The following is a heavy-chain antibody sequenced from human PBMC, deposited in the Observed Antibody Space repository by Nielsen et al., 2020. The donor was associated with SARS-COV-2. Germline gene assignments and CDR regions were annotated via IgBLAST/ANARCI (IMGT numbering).Heavy chain of an antibody. CDR2: IYHSGST. CDR3: ARRTTVNNYVDY. Sequence: SETLSLTCAVSGGSISSSNWWSCVRQPPGKGLVWIGEIYHSGSTNYYPSLKSRHTISADKSKNQFSLKLSSVTAADTAVYYCARRTTVNNYVDYWGQGSLVTVSS. D-gene: IGHD4-17*01. CDR1: GGSISSSNW. J-gene: IGHJ4*02. V-gene: IGHV4-4*02.